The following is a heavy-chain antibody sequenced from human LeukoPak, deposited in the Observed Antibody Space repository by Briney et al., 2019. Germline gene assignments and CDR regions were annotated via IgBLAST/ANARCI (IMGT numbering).Heavy chain of an antibody. Sequence: GGSLRLSCSASGFTFSTYWMAWVRQAPGKGLEWVANIKQDGSEKYYVDSVKGRFTISRDNAKNSLYLQMNSLRAEDTAVYYCARSVAGFAYWGQGTLVTVSS. D-gene: IGHD6-19*01. V-gene: IGHV3-7*01. CDR1: GFTFSTYW. CDR2: IKQDGSEK. CDR3: ARSVAGFAY. J-gene: IGHJ4*02.